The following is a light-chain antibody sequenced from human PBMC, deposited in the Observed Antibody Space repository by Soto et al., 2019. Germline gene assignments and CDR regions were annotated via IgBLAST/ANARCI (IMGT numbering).Light chain of an antibody. CDR2: AAS. J-gene: IGKJ1*01. V-gene: IGKV1-6*01. CDR3: LQDYNYPPT. Sequence: TITCRASQGIRNDLGWYQQKPGKAPKLLIYAASSLQSGVPSRFSGSGSGTDFTLTISSLQPEDFATYYCLQDYNYPPTFGQGTKVDIK. CDR1: QGIRND.